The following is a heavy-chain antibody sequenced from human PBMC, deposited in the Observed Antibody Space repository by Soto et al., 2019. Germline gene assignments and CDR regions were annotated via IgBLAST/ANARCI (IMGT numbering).Heavy chain of an antibody. CDR2: ISWDGGST. Sequence: GGSLRLSCAASGFTFDDYTMHWVRQAPGKGLEWVSLISWDGGSTYYADSVKGRFTISRDNSKNSLYLQMNSLRTEDTALYYCAKDFSVTTSYYYYGMDVWGQGTTVTVSS. CDR1: GFTFDDYT. CDR3: AKDFSVTTSYYYYGMDV. V-gene: IGHV3-43*01. J-gene: IGHJ6*02. D-gene: IGHD4-4*01.